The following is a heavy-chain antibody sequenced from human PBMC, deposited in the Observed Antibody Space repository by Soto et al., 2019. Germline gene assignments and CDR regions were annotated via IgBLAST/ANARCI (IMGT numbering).Heavy chain of an antibody. V-gene: IGHV2-5*02. CDR1: GFSLSTSGVG. Sequence: QITLKESGPTLVKPTQTLTLTCTFSGFSLSTSGVGVGWIRQPPGKALEWLALIYWDDDKRYSPSLKSRLTTTKDTSKNQVVLTMTNMDPVDTATYYCAHSIAAAGQHYYYYYGMDVWGQGPRSPSP. D-gene: IGHD6-13*01. CDR2: IYWDDDK. J-gene: IGHJ6*02. CDR3: AHSIAAAGQHYYYYYGMDV.